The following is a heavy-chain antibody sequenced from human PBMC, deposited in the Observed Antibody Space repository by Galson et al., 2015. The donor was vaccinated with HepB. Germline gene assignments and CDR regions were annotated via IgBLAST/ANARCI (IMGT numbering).Heavy chain of an antibody. CDR1: GYSFTSYA. Sequence: SVKVSCKASGYSFTSYAMHWVRQAPGQRLEWMGWINAGNGNTKYSQKFQGRITITRDTSASTAYMELSSLTSEDTAVYYCARGYSSSWNWFDPWGQGALVTVSS. CDR3: ARGYSSSWNWFDP. J-gene: IGHJ5*02. D-gene: IGHD6-13*01. CDR2: INAGNGNT. V-gene: IGHV1-3*01.